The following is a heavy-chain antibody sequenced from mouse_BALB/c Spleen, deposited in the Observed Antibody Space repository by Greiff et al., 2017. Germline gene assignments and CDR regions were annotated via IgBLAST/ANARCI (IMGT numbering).Heavy chain of an antibody. CDR2: INSNGGST. CDR3: ARTYSSGYYFDY. D-gene: IGHD3-1*01. V-gene: IGHV5-6-2*01. Sequence: EVHLVESGGGLVKLGGSLKLSCAASGFTFSSYYMSWVRQTPEKRLELVAAINSNGGSTYYPDTVKGRFTISRDNAKNTLYLQMSSLKSEDTALYYCARTYSSGYYFDYWGQGTTLTVSS. J-gene: IGHJ2*01. CDR1: GFTFSSYY.